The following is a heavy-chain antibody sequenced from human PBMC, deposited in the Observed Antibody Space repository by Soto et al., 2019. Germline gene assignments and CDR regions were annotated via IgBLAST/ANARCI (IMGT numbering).Heavy chain of an antibody. Sequence: SETLSLTCNVSGGSISSSRSYWAWFRQPPGKELEWIANIFYAGNTYYNPSLKSRVTVSVDTSKNQFSPKLDSVTAADTAVYYCARQAAAPGIDLWFDPWGQGTLVTV. D-gene: IGHD6-13*01. CDR3: ARQAAAPGIDLWFDP. J-gene: IGHJ5*02. V-gene: IGHV4-39*01. CDR2: IFYAGNT. CDR1: GGSISSSRSY.